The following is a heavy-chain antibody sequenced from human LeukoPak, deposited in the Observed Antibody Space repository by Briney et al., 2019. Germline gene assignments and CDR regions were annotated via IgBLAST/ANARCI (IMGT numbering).Heavy chain of an antibody. CDR1: GGSFSGYY. CDR2: INHSGST. CDR3: ARDSTPYSSGWYIIDY. Sequence: SETLSLTCAVYGGSFSGYYWSWVRQPPGKGLGWIGEINHSGSTNYNPSLKSRVTISVDTSKNQFSLKLSSVTAADTAVYYCARDSTPYSSGWYIIDYWGQGTLVTVSS. D-gene: IGHD6-19*01. V-gene: IGHV4-34*09. J-gene: IGHJ4*02.